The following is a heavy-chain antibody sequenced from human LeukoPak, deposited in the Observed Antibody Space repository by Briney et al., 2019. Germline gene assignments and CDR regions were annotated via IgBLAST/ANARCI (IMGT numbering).Heavy chain of an antibody. CDR3: ARRGRYFDWLSIGPYFDY. V-gene: IGHV4-59*08. Sequence: SETLSLTCTVSGGSISSYYWSWIRQPPGKGLEWIGYIYYSGSTNYNPSLKSRVTISVDTSKNQFSLKLSSVTAADTAVYYCARRGRYFDWLSIGPYFDYWGQGTLVTVSS. J-gene: IGHJ4*02. CDR2: IYYSGST. D-gene: IGHD3-9*01. CDR1: GGSISSYY.